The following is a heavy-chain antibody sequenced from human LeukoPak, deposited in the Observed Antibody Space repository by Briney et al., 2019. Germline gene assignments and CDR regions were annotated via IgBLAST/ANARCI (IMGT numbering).Heavy chain of an antibody. CDR1: GFTFSSYW. CDR3: ARLGYGHSSGWSNGGYFQY. V-gene: IGHV3-7*01. D-gene: IGHD6-25*01. CDR2: IKQDGSEK. Sequence: PGGSLRLSCVVSGFTFSSYWMSWLRQAPGKGLEWVANIKQDGSEKYYVDSVKGRFTISRDNAKNSLFLQMSSLRDEDTAVYYCARLGYGHSSGWSNGGYFQYWGQGTLVTVSS. J-gene: IGHJ1*01.